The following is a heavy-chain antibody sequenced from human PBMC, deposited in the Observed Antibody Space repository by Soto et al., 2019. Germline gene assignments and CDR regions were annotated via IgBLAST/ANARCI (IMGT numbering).Heavy chain of an antibody. D-gene: IGHD4-4*01. V-gene: IGHV1-8*01. CDR3: ARGRGYSIHFDY. CDR2: MNPNSGNT. Sequence: ASVKVSCKASGYTFTSYDINWVRQATGQGLEWMGWMNPNSGNTGYAQKFQGRVTMTRNTSISTAYMELSSLRSEDTAVYYCARGRGYSIHFDYWGQGTLVTVSS. CDR1: GYTFTSYD. J-gene: IGHJ4*02.